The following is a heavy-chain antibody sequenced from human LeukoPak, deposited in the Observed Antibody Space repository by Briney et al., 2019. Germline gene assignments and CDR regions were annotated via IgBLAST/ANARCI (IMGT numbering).Heavy chain of an antibody. J-gene: IGHJ4*02. CDR2: ISNNGGYT. CDR3: AKGEERIETNGPIDY. CDR1: GFTVSSNY. Sequence: GGSLRLSCAASGFTVSSNYMSWVRQAPGKGLEWVSAISNNGGYTYYADSVQGRFTISRDNSKSTLCLQMNSLRAEDTALYYCAKGEERIETNGPIDYWGQGTLVTVSS. V-gene: IGHV3-53*05. D-gene: IGHD1-26*01.